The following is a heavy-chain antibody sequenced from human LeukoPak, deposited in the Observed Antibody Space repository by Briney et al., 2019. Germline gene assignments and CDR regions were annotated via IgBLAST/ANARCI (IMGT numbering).Heavy chain of an antibody. D-gene: IGHD3-9*01. J-gene: IGHJ6*02. Sequence: PGGSLRLFCAASGFTFSSYDMHWVRQATGKGLELVSALGTAGDTYYPGSVKARFSISRENAKNSLYLQMTSLRAGDTAVYYCARGLGILTGYQTQYYYYGMDVWGQGTTVTVSS. CDR3: ARGLGILTGYQTQYYYYGMDV. V-gene: IGHV3-13*01. CDR2: LGTAGDT. CDR1: GFTFSSYD.